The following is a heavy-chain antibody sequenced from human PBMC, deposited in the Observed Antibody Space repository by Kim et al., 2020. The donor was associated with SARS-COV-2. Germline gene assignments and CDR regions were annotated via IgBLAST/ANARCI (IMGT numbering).Heavy chain of an antibody. CDR2: IYYSGST. V-gene: IGHV4-59*08. CDR3: ASLPNYYGSGSYYGGRHYYYMDV. J-gene: IGHJ6*03. CDR1: GGSISSYY. D-gene: IGHD3-10*01. Sequence: SETLSLTCTVSGGSISSYYWSWIRQPPGKGLEWIGYIYYSGSTNYNPSLKSRVTISVDTSKNQFSLKLSSVTAADTAVYYCASLPNYYGSGSYYGGRHYYYMDVWGKGTTVTVSS.